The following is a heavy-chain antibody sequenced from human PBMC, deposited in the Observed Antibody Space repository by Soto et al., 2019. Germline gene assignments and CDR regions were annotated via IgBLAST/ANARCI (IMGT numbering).Heavy chain of an antibody. Sequence: ASVKVSCKASGYTFTSYGISWVRQAPGQGLEWMGWISAYNGNTNYAQKLQGRVTMNTDTSTSTAYMELRSLRSDDTAIYYCASPGPDAILNAFDIWGQGTMVTVSS. D-gene: IGHD2-8*01. CDR3: ASPGPDAILNAFDI. CDR1: GYTFTSYG. V-gene: IGHV1-18*01. CDR2: ISAYNGNT. J-gene: IGHJ3*02.